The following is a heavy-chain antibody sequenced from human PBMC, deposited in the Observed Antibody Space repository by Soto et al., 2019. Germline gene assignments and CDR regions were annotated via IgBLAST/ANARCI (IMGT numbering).Heavy chain of an antibody. J-gene: IGHJ4*02. Sequence: GGSLRLSCAASGFTFSSYGMHLVRQAPGKGLEWVAVIWYDGSNKYYADSVKGRFTISRDNSKNTLYLQMNSLRAEDTAVYYCASGYSGYDYFLDYWGQGTLVTVSS. CDR3: ASGYSGYDYFLDY. CDR1: GFTFSSYG. CDR2: IWYDGSNK. D-gene: IGHD5-12*01. V-gene: IGHV3-33*01.